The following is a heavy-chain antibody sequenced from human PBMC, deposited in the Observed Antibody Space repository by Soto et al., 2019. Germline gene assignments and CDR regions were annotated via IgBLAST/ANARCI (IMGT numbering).Heavy chain of an antibody. D-gene: IGHD3-10*01. Sequence: SSVKVSFKSSGYIFTNYYIHWVLQAPGQGLEWMGWINPNSGTTKYAHKFQGRVTMTRDTSISTAYMELSSLRSDDTAVYYCARDFGSYWFDYWGQGTLVTVSS. CDR3: ARDFGSYWFDY. CDR1: GYIFTNYY. V-gene: IGHV1-2*07. CDR2: INPNSGTT. J-gene: IGHJ4*02.